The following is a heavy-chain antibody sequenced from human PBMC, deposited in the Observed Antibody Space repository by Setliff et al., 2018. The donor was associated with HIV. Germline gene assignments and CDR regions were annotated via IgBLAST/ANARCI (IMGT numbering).Heavy chain of an antibody. D-gene: IGHD1-26*01. CDR1: GYTFINYD. CDR3: ARDRWELLRRPEYFQH. Sequence: ASVKVSCKASGYTFINYDINWLRQASGQGLEWMGWVTPSSGNTGYAQKFQGRVTITTDTSTRTVYMELRSLRPDDTAVYYCARDRWELLRRPEYFQHWGQGALVTVSA. V-gene: IGHV1-8*02. J-gene: IGHJ1*01. CDR2: VTPSSGNT.